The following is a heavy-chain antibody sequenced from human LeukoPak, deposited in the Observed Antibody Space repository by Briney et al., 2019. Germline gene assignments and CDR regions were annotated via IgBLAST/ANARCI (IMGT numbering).Heavy chain of an antibody. D-gene: IGHD3-22*01. V-gene: IGHV3-21*01. Sequence: GGSLRLSCAASGFTFRSYSMNWVRQAPGKGLEWVSAIDPSSTYIYYADSVKGRFTISRDNAKNSLYLQMNSLRAEDTAVYYCARQASGSWGQGTLVTVSS. CDR2: IDPSSTYI. CDR3: ARQASGS. CDR1: GFTFRSYS. J-gene: IGHJ5*02.